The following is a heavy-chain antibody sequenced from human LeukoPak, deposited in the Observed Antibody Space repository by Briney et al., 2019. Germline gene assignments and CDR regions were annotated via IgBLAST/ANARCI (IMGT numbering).Heavy chain of an antibody. CDR3: ASEVIAVAAALGFDYYYYMDV. V-gene: IGHV4-61*02. J-gene: IGHJ6*03. D-gene: IGHD6-19*01. CDR2: IYTSGST. Sequence: PSETLSLTCTVSGGSISSGSYYWSWIRQPAGKGLEWIGRIYTSGSTNYNPSLKSRVTISVDTSKNQFSLKLSSVTAADTAVYYCASEVIAVAAALGFDYYYYMDVWGKGTTVTVS. CDR1: GGSISSGSYY.